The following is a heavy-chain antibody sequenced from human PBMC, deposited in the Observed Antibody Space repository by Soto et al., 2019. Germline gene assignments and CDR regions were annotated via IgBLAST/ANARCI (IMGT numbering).Heavy chain of an antibody. V-gene: IGHV3-30-3*01. CDR2: ISYDGSNK. Sequence: QVQLVESGGGVVQPGRSLRLSCAASGFTFSSYAMHWVRQAPGKGLEWVAVISYDGSNKYYADSVKGRFTISRDNSKNTLYLQMNSLRAEDTAVYYCASTDSYGPFDYWGQGTLVTVSS. CDR3: ASTDSYGPFDY. J-gene: IGHJ4*02. D-gene: IGHD5-18*01. CDR1: GFTFSSYA.